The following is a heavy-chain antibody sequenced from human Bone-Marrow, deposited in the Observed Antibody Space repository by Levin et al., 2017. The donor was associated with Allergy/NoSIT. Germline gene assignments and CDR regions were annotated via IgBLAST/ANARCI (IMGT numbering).Heavy chain of an antibody. CDR2: ISYSGDT. CDR1: GDSIRSGNDY. D-gene: IGHD1-20*01. CDR3: ARDQRRKNNWNDSFDY. J-gene: IGHJ4*02. V-gene: IGHV4-31*03. Sequence: SQTLSLTCTVSGDSIRSGNDYWSWIRQHPGRGLEWIGYISYSGDTYYNPSLESRLTISRDVSKNQFSLKLTSVTAADTAVYYCARDQRRKNNWNDSFDYWGQGTLITVSS.